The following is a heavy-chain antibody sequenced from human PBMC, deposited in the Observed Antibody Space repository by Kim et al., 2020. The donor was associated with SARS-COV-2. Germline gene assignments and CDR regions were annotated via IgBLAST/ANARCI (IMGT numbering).Heavy chain of an antibody. CDR2: ISYNGSNK. D-gene: IGHD6-19*01. V-gene: IGHV3-30-3*01. J-gene: IGHJ4*02. CDR3: ARANNATYGNGWDY. CDR1: GFTFSNYA. Sequence: GGSLRLSCAASGFTFSNYAMHWVRQAPGKGLEWVSLISYNGSNKYYADSVKGRFTISRDSSNNTLYLQMNSLRTEDTAVYYCARANNATYGNGWDYWGQGTLVPVSS.